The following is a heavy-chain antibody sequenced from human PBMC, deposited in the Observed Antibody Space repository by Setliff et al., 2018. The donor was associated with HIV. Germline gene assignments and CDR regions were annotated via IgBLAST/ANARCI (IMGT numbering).Heavy chain of an antibody. CDR1: GGTFNTHA. CDR3: ARHYFDSNSYYRPPFDS. CDR2: IIPVRGLA. Sequence: SVKVSCKASGGTFNTHAFSWVRQALGQGREWMGGIIPVRGLANYARNFQGRVTITADTSTNTAYPEVVSLRSEDTAIYYCARHYFDSNSYYRPPFDSWGQGTPVTVSS. J-gene: IGHJ5*01. V-gene: IGHV1-69*10. D-gene: IGHD3-22*01.